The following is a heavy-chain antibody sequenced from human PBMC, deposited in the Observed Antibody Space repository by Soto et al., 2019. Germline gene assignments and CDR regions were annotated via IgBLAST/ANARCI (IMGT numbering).Heavy chain of an antibody. Sequence: GGSLRRSCAASGFTFSSYAMSWVRQAPGKGLEWVSTISGISGTTYYADFVKGRFTISRDNSKNTLYLQMNSLSPEDTGVYYCAKDPGVTAYYYYGMDVWGQGPTVTVSS. CDR3: AKDPGVTAYYYYGMDV. J-gene: IGHJ6*02. V-gene: IGHV3-23*01. CDR2: ISGISGTT. CDR1: GFTFSSYA. D-gene: IGHD2-15*01.